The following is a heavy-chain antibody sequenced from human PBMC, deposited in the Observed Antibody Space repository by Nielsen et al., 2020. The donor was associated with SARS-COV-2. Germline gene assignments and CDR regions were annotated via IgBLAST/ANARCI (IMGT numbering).Heavy chain of an antibody. Sequence: GGSLRLSCAASGFIFSDYSMNWVRHPPVKGLEWVSHISTRSSYKAYADSVKGRFTVSRDNAKNSLYLQMNSLRAEDTAVYYCARALTGPFDYWGQGTLVTVSS. D-gene: IGHD3-9*01. CDR2: ISTRSSYK. CDR1: GFIFSDYS. CDR3: ARALTGPFDY. J-gene: IGHJ4*02. V-gene: IGHV3-21*01.